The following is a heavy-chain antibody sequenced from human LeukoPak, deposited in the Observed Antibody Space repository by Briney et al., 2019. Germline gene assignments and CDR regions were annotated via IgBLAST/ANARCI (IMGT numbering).Heavy chain of an antibody. CDR3: ARGFYSPHY. V-gene: IGHV4-59*01. CDR1: GGSISSDY. CDR2: IYYSGRT. D-gene: IGHD4-11*01. Sequence: SETLSLTCTVSGGSISSDYWSWIRQPPGKALECVVYIYYSGRTYYNPPLKSRITISVDTSKNQFSPKLSSVTAADTAVYYCARGFYSPHYWGQGTLVSVSS. J-gene: IGHJ4*02.